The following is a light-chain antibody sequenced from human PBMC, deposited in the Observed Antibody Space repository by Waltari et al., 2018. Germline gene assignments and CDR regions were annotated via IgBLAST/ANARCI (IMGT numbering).Light chain of an antibody. V-gene: IGLV1-40*01. CDR1: NSNIRAGYD. CDR3: QSYDTSQSVV. CDR2: GND. J-gene: IGLJ3*02. Sequence: QSVLTQPPSVSGAPGQRVTISCSGDNSNIRAGYDVQWYRQLPGTAPKLLIHGNDNRPSGVPERISGSKSGTSASLAITGLQADDEADYYCQSYDTSQSVVFGGGTKLTVL.